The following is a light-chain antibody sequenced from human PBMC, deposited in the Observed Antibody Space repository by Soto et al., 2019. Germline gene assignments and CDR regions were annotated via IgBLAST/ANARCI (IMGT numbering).Light chain of an antibody. Sequence: EIVLTQSSGTLSLSPGERAALSCRASQSVSSNNLAWYQQKPGQAPRLLIYGASSRATGIPDRISGSGSGADFTLTISRLEPEDFAVYYCQQYGSSPWTFGQGTKVEVK. J-gene: IGKJ1*01. CDR2: GAS. V-gene: IGKV3-20*01. CDR1: QSVSSNN. CDR3: QQYGSSPWT.